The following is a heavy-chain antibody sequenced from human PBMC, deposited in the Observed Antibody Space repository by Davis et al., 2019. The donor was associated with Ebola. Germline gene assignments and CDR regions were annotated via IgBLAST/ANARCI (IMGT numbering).Heavy chain of an antibody. CDR3: VRPTDCSGGSCYFDC. CDR1: VGSFFGYY. V-gene: IGHV4-34*01. J-gene: IGHJ4*02. CDR2: IYSSGSI. Sequence: QTLSLTCAVYVGSFFGYYWGWIRHSPGKGLEWIGIIYSSGSIYYNPSLKSRVTIVEDTSKNQFSLQVTSVTAADTAVYYCVRPTDCSGGSCYFDCWGQGTLVIVSS. D-gene: IGHD2-15*01.